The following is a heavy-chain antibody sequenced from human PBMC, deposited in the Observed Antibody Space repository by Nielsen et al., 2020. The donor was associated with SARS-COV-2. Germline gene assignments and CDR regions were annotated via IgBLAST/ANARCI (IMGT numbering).Heavy chain of an antibody. V-gene: IGHV1-18*04. Sequence: ASVKVSCKASGYSLTSYGISWVRQAPGEGLEWMGWISPYNGDTNYAQKFQGRVTITADGSTSTAYMELSSLRSEDTAVYYCARGSQGQQLNYYMDVWGKGTTVTVSS. CDR3: ARGSQGQQLNYYMDV. J-gene: IGHJ6*03. CDR2: ISPYNGDT. D-gene: IGHD4-11*01. CDR1: GYSLTSYG.